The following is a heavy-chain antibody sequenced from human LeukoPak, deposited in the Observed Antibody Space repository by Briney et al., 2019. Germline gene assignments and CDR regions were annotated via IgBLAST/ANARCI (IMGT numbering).Heavy chain of an antibody. J-gene: IGHJ5*02. CDR3: ARRYSSSSFNWFDP. Sequence: PSETLSLTCAVYGGSFSGYYWSWIRQPPGKGLEWIGEINHSGSTNYNPSLKSRVTISVDTSKNQFSLKLSSVTAADTAVSYCARRYSSSSFNWFDPWGQGTLVTVSS. D-gene: IGHD6-6*01. CDR2: INHSGST. CDR1: GGSFSGYY. V-gene: IGHV4-34*01.